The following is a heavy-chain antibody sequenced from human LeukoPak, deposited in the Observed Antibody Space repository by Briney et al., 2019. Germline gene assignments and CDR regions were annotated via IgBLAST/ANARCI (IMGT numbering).Heavy chain of an antibody. CDR1: GYTFTSYG. Sequence: ASVKVSCKASGYTFTSYGISWVRQAPGQGLEWMGWISAYNGNTNYAQKLQGRVTMTIDTSTSTAYMELRSLRSDDTAVYYCARDVPPTVLRYFDWLSGGDGMDVWGKGTTVTVSS. V-gene: IGHV1-18*04. D-gene: IGHD3-9*01. J-gene: IGHJ6*04. CDR3: ARDVPPTVLRYFDWLSGGDGMDV. CDR2: ISAYNGNT.